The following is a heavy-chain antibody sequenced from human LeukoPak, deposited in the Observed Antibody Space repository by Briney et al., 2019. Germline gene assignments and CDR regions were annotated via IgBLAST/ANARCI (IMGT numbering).Heavy chain of an antibody. Sequence: GESLKISCKGSGYSFTSYWIGWVRQMPGKGLEWMGIMYPGDSDTRYSPSFQGQVTISADKSISTAYLQWSSLKASDTAMYYCARLLVTYYYDSSGYDGFDYWGQGTLVTVSS. V-gene: IGHV5-51*01. CDR1: GYSFTSYW. CDR2: MYPGDSDT. CDR3: ARLLVTYYYDSSGYDGFDY. D-gene: IGHD3-22*01. J-gene: IGHJ4*02.